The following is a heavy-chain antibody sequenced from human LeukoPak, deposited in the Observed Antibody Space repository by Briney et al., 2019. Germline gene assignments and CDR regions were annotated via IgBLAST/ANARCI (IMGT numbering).Heavy chain of an antibody. V-gene: IGHV1-2*02. D-gene: IGHD2-15*01. CDR1: GYTFTGYY. CDR3: AREGHCSGGSCLDN. Sequence: ASVKVSCKASGYTFTGYYIHWVRQAPGQGLEWMGWINPNTGVTYYAQKFQDRGTMTRDTSISTAHMELSRLSSDDTAVYYCAREGHCSGGSCLDNWGQGTLLTVSS. CDR2: INPNTGVT. J-gene: IGHJ4*02.